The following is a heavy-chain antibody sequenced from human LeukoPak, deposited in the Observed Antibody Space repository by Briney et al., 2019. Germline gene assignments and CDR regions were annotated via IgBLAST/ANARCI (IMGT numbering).Heavy chain of an antibody. V-gene: IGHV3-15*01. CDR1: GFTFSDHY. Sequence: GGSLRLSCATSGFTFSDHYMAWVRQAPGKGLEWVGRIKSKTDGGTTDYAAPVKGRFTISRDDSKNTLYLQMNSLKTEDTAVYYCTTNIHYDSSGRPFDYWGQGTLVTVSS. CDR3: TTNIHYDSSGRPFDY. D-gene: IGHD3-22*01. CDR2: IKSKTDGGTT. J-gene: IGHJ4*02.